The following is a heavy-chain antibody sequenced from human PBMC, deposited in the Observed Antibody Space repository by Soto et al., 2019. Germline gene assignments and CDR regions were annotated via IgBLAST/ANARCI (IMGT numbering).Heavy chain of an antibody. Sequence: SQTLSLTCAISGDSVSSNSAAWNWIRQSPSRGLEWLGRTYYRSKWYNDYAVSVKSRITINPDTSKNQFALQLNSVTPEGTAVYYCARGLESQLELIWFDPWGQGTLVTVSS. D-gene: IGHD1-1*01. CDR1: GDSVSSNSAA. J-gene: IGHJ5*02. CDR2: TYYRSKWYN. V-gene: IGHV6-1*01. CDR3: ARGLESQLELIWFDP.